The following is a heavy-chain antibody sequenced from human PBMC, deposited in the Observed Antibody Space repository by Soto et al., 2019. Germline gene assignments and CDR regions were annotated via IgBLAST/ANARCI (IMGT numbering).Heavy chain of an antibody. CDR3: AKGAPTGTFFDY. J-gene: IGHJ4*02. CDR1: GFTFNYAW. CDR2: IRTKTDDAAT. V-gene: IGHV3-15*01. D-gene: IGHD3-10*01. Sequence: EVQLVESGGGLVKPGESLRLSCTASGFTFNYAWMSWVRQAPGKGLEWVARIRTKTDDAATDYAAPVKGRFSVSRDDSKNTVHLQMNSLKTEDTAVYYCAKGAPTGTFFDYWGQGILVTVSS.